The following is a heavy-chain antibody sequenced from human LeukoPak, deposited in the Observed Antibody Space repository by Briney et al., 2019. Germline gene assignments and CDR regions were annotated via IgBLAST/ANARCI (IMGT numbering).Heavy chain of an antibody. D-gene: IGHD5-24*01. Sequence: GGSLRLSCAASGFTFGTYAMTWVRQAPGKGLEWVSGISGSGGSTYYADSVKGRFTISSDNSKNTLHLHMNSLRAEDTAVYYCAKEMAATNAFDYWGQGTLVTVSS. J-gene: IGHJ4*02. CDR1: GFTFGTYA. CDR3: AKEMAATNAFDY. CDR2: ISGSGGST. V-gene: IGHV3-23*01.